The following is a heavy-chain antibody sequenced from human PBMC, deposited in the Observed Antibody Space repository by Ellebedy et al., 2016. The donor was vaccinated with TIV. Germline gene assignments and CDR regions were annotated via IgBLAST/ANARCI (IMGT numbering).Heavy chain of an antibody. V-gene: IGHV3-23*01. D-gene: IGHD6-19*01. Sequence: GESLKISCAASGFTFSSYAMSWVRQAPGKGLEWVSAISGSGGSTYYADSVKGRFTISRDNSKNTLYLQMNSLRAEDTAVYYCAKDEFIAVAALYYFDYWGQGTLVTVSS. CDR2: ISGSGGST. CDR1: GFTFSSYA. J-gene: IGHJ4*02. CDR3: AKDEFIAVAALYYFDY.